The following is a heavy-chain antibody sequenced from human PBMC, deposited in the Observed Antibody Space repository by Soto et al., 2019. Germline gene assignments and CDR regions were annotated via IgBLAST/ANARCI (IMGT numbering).Heavy chain of an antibody. D-gene: IGHD2-15*01. V-gene: IGHV4-4*02. CDR1: GGSVSGDDW. Sequence: QVQLQESGPGLVKPSETLSLTCAVSGGSVSGDDWWSWVRQPPEKGLEWIGEIYQSGTTNYNPSPNSRVTISLDKAKNQLSLKLTSLTAADTAGYDCARGSGWRVDPWGQGTLVTVSS. CDR2: IYQSGTT. J-gene: IGHJ5*02. CDR3: ARGSGWRVDP.